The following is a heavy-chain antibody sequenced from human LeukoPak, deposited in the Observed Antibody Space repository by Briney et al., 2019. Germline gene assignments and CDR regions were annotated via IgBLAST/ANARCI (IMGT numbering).Heavy chain of an antibody. D-gene: IGHD3-9*01. CDR1: GGSISSGGYY. V-gene: IGHV4-30-2*01. CDR3: ARFDYQSREAFDI. CDR2: IYHSGST. Sequence: SETLSLTCTVSGGSISSGGYYWSWIRQPPGKGLEWIGYIYHSGSTYYNPSLKSRVTISVDRSKNQFSLKLSSVTAADTAVYYCARFDYQSREAFDIWGQGTMVTLSS. J-gene: IGHJ3*02.